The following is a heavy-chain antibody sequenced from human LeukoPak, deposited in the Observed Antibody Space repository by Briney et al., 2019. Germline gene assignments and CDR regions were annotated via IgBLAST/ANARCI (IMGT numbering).Heavy chain of an antibody. CDR3: ARVFSVAGTFDY. CDR1: GGSISSYY. J-gene: IGHJ4*02. D-gene: IGHD6-19*01. Sequence: SETLSLTCTVSGGSISSYYWSWIRQPAGKGLEWIGRIYTSGNTYYNPSFKSRVTMSVDTSKNQFSLNLSSVTAADTAVYYCARVFSVAGTFDYWGQGTLVTVSS. CDR2: IYTSGNT. V-gene: IGHV4-4*07.